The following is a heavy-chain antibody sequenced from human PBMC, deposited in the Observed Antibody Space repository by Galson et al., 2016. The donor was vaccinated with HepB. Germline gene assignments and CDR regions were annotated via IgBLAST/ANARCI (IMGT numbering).Heavy chain of an antibody. Sequence: AVKVSCKASGYSFTSFAITWVRQAPGQGLEWMGWISGYNGNTNYAQNLQGRVNMTIETSTNTVHMELRSLTSDDTAVYFCARGSKTAGVDWGQGTLVTVSS. D-gene: IGHD6-19*01. CDR2: ISGYNGNT. J-gene: IGHJ3*01. V-gene: IGHV1-18*01. CDR1: GYSFTSFA. CDR3: ARGSKTAGVD.